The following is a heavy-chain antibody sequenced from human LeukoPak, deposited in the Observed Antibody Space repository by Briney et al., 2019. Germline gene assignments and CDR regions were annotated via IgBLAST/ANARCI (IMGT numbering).Heavy chain of an antibody. J-gene: IGHJ4*02. D-gene: IGHD2/OR15-2a*01. CDR1: GFTFSSYA. CDR3: ARVLSVSYCDS. CDR2: ISGSGGST. V-gene: IGHV3-23*01. Sequence: GGSLRLSCAASGFTFSSYAMSWVRQAPGKGLEWVSAISGSGGSTYYADSVKGRFTISRDNSKNTLYLQMNSLRGEDTAVYYCARVLSVSYCDSWGQGTLVTVSS.